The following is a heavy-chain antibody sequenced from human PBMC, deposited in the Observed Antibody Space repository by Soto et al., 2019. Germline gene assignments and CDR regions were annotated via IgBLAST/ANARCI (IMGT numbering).Heavy chain of an antibody. CDR3: ARGMIAAAGRGGNWFDP. CDR2: INHSGST. J-gene: IGHJ5*02. Sequence: SETLSLTCAVYGGSFSGYYWSWIRHPPGKGLEWIGEINHSGSTDYNPSLKSRVTISVDTSKNQFSLKLSSVTAADTAVYYCARGMIAAAGRGGNWFDPWGQGTLVTVSS. D-gene: IGHD6-13*01. V-gene: IGHV4-34*01. CDR1: GGSFSGYY.